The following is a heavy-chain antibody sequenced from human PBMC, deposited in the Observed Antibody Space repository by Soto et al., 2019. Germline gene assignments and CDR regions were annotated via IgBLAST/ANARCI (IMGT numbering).Heavy chain of an antibody. J-gene: IGHJ6*02. V-gene: IGHV3-30-3*01. CDR2: ISYDGSNK. CDR3: ARVRLKQQLVPTTPGKYGMDV. CDR1: GFTFSSYA. Sequence: PGGSLRLSCAASGFTFSSYAMHWVRQAPGKGLEWVAVISYDGSNKYYADSVKGRFTISRDNSKNTLYQQMNSLRAEDTAVYYCARVRLKQQLVPTTPGKYGMDVWGQGTTVTVSS. D-gene: IGHD6-13*01.